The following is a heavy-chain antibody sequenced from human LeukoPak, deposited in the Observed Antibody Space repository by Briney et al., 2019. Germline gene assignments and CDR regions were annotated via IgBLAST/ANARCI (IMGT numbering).Heavy chain of an antibody. V-gene: IGHV3-21*01. Sequence: GGSLRLSCAASGFTFSIYSMSWVRLAPGKGLEWVASITSSSSYIYYADSVKGRFTISRDNAKNSLYLQMNSLRAEDTAVYHCAREFERWGQGTLVTVSS. CDR1: GFTFSIYS. J-gene: IGHJ5*02. CDR2: ITSSSSYI. CDR3: AREFER.